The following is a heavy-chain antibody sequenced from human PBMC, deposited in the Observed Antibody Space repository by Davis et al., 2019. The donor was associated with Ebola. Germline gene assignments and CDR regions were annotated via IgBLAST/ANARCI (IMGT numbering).Heavy chain of an antibody. CDR3: ARDIVVVVARQFYYYYGMDV. CDR1: GGTFSSYA. V-gene: IGHV1-69*04. Sequence: SVKVSCKASGGTFSSYAISWVRQAPGQGLEWMGRIIPILGIANYAQKFQGRVTITADKSTSTAYMELSSLRSEDTAVYYCARDIVVVVARQFYYYYGMDVWGQGTTVTVSS. D-gene: IGHD2-15*01. J-gene: IGHJ6*02. CDR2: IIPILGIA.